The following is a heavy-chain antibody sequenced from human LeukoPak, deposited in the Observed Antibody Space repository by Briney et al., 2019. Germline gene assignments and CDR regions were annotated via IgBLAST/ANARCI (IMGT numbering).Heavy chain of an antibody. CDR3: TRGSIAYYYMDV. CDR1: GDSISSYY. D-gene: IGHD3-22*01. V-gene: IGHV4-4*07. CDR2: IYASGST. Sequence: SETLSLTCAVSGDSISSYYWSWIRQPAGKGLEWIGRIYASGSTNYNPSLKSRVTMSVDMSKNQFSLKLSSVTAADTAVYYCTRGSIAYYYMDVWGKGTTVTISS. J-gene: IGHJ6*03.